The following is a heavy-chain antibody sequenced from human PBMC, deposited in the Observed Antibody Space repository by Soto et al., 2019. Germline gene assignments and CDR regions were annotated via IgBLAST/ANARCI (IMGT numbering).Heavy chain of an antibody. J-gene: IGHJ4*02. CDR2: ITWNSRVL. V-gene: IGHV3-9*01. D-gene: IGHD3-3*01. Sequence: GGSLRLSCVGTGMNFDDFAMHWVRQAPGKGLEWVSGITWNSRVLAYADSVKGRFTISRDNARNSLYLQMDSLRDEDTALYYCAKGRYDFWSPYYFDSWGQGTLVTVSS. CDR3: AKGRYDFWSPYYFDS. CDR1: GMNFDDFA.